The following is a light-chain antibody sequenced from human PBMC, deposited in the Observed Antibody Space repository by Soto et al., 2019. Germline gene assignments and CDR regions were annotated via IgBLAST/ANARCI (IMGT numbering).Light chain of an antibody. CDR1: QGINDY. J-gene: IGKJ4*01. CDR3: QQFNTSPLT. CDR2: AAS. V-gene: IGKV1-9*01. Sequence: DIQLTQSPSFLSASVGDRVTITCRASQGINDYLVWYQQKPGKAPKLLIYAASTLQSEVPSRFSGSASGTEVTLTISSLQPEDFATYYCQQFNTSPLTFGGGTKVEVK.